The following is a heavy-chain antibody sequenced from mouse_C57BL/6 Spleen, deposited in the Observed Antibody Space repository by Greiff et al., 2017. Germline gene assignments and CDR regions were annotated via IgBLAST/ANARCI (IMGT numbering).Heavy chain of an antibody. CDR2: INPSSGYT. V-gene: IGHV1-7*01. CDR1: GYTFTSYW. J-gene: IGHJ3*01. CDR3: ARGVGLVITTVVATPAWFAY. Sequence: QVQLKESGAELAKPGASVKLSCKASGYTFTSYWMHWVKQRPGQGLEWIGYINPSSGYTKYNQKVKDKATLTADKSSSTAYMQLSSLTYDDSAVYYCARGVGLVITTVVATPAWFAYWGQGTLVTVSA. D-gene: IGHD1-1*01.